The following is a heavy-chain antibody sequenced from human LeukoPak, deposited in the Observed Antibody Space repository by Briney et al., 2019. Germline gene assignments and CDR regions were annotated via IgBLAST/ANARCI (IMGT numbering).Heavy chain of an antibody. CDR2: IWYDGSKK. J-gene: IGHJ4*02. CDR3: ARDLLGYSYDAYCFDF. CDR1: GFTFSSHG. Sequence: GGSLRLSCAASGFTFSSHGMHWVRQAPGKGLEWVAVIWYDGSKKYHADSVKGRFTISRDNSKNTLYLQMNSLRAEDTAVYYCARDLLGYSYDAYCFDFWGQGTLVTVSS. D-gene: IGHD5-18*01. V-gene: IGHV3-33*01.